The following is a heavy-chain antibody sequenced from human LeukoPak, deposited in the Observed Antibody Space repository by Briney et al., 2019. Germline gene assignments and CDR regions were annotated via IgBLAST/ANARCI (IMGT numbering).Heavy chain of an antibody. CDR1: GFTFSKYW. CDR3: TTGSYDSSGYFSVNDAFDI. J-gene: IGHJ3*02. Sequence: GGSLRLSCAASGFTFSKYWMNWVRQAPGKGLVWVSRINSDESSTTYAASVKGRFTISRDNAKNTLYLQMNSLKTEDTAVYYCTTGSYDSSGYFSVNDAFDIWGQGTMVTVSS. D-gene: IGHD3-22*01. V-gene: IGHV3-74*01. CDR2: INSDESST.